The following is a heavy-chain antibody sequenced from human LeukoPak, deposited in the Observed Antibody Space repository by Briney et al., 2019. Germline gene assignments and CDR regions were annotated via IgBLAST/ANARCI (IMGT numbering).Heavy chain of an antibody. CDR1: GGSISSYY. CDR2: IYYSGST. V-gene: IGHV4-59*08. D-gene: IGHD2-15*01. J-gene: IGHJ4*02. CDR3: ARHCCSGGSCYFDY. Sequence: SETLSLTCTVSGGSISSYYWSWIRQPPGKGLEWIGYIYYSGSTNYNPSLKSRVTISVDTSKNQFSLKLSSVTAADTAVYYCARHCCSGGSCYFDYWGQGTLVTVSS.